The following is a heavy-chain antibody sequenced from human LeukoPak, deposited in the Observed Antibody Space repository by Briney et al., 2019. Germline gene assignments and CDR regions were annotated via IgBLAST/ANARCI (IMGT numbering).Heavy chain of an antibody. CDR3: AREYDILTGPSNGMDV. V-gene: IGHV4-34*01. CDR1: GGSFSGYY. CDR2: INHSGST. J-gene: IGHJ6*02. D-gene: IGHD3-9*01. Sequence: SETLSLTCAVYGGSFSGYYWSWIRQPPGKGLEWIGEINHSGSTNYSPSLKSRVTISVDTSKNQFSLKLSSVTAADTAVYYCAREYDILTGPSNGMDVWGQGTTVTVSS.